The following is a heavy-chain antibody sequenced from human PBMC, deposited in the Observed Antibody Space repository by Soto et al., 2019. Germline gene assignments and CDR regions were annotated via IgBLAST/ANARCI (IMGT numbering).Heavy chain of an antibody. CDR2: ITSSCSYI. CDR3: AIEQLGGRAYNYGRDV. Sequence: GGSLRLSCAASGFTFSTYSVNWDRQAPGKGLEWVSYITSSCSYIYYADSVKGRFTISRGNAKNSLYLQMNSLRAEDTAVYYCAIEQLGGRAYNYGRDVWGHGTTVTVSS. V-gene: IGHV3-21*01. D-gene: IGHD6-13*01. J-gene: IGHJ6*02. CDR1: GFTFSTYS.